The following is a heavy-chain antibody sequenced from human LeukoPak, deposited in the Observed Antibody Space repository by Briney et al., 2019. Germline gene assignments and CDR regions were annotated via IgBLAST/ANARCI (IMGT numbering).Heavy chain of an antibody. D-gene: IGHD3-10*01. J-gene: IGHJ6*02. Sequence: TPSETLSLTCTVSGGSISSGGYYWSWIRQHPGKGLEWIGSIYYSGSTYYNPSLKSRVTISVDTSKNQFSLKLSSVTAADTAVYYCARDLRSYYYGSGSSVGGYYGMDVWGQGTTVTVSS. CDR2: IYYSGST. CDR3: ARDLRSYYYGSGSSVGGYYGMDV. V-gene: IGHV4-31*03. CDR1: GGSISSGGYY.